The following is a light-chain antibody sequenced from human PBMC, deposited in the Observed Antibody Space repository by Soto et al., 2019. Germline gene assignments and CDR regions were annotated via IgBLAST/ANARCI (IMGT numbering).Light chain of an antibody. CDR3: SSYTTNSARV. J-gene: IGLJ3*02. Sequence: QSVLTQPASVSGSPGQSITISCTGTSSDVGGYDYVSWYQHHPGKVPKLIIYEVSKRPSGVSHRFAGSKSGNTASLTISGLQTEDEADYYCSSYTTNSARVFGGGTKLTVL. V-gene: IGLV2-14*01. CDR1: SSDVGGYDY. CDR2: EVS.